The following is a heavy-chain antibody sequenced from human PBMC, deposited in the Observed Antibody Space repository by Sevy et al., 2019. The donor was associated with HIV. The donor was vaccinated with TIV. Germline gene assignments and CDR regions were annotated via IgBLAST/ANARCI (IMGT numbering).Heavy chain of an antibody. CDR3: AKESGSYYDFWSGHDAFDI. J-gene: IGHJ3*02. CDR1: GFNFSSYG. D-gene: IGHD3-3*01. Sequence: GGSLRLSCAASGFNFSSYGMHWVRQAPGKGLEWVAVISYDGSSKYYAESVKCRFTISRDNSKNTRYLQISSLRAEDTAVYYCAKESGSYYDFWSGHDAFDIWGQGTMVTVSS. V-gene: IGHV3-30*18. CDR2: ISYDGSSK.